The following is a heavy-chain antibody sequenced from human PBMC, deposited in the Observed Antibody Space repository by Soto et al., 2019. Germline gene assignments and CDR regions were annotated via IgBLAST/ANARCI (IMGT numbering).Heavy chain of an antibody. V-gene: IGHV4-34*01. D-gene: IGHD6-19*01. Sequence: PSETLSLTCAVYGGSFSGYYWSWIRQPPGKGLEWIGEINHSGSTNYNPSLKSRVTISVDTSKNQFSLKLSSVTAADTAVYYCARGRRGQIAVAGTREIYFDYWGQGTLVTVSS. CDR3: ARGRRGQIAVAGTREIYFDY. CDR2: INHSGST. CDR1: GGSFSGYY. J-gene: IGHJ4*02.